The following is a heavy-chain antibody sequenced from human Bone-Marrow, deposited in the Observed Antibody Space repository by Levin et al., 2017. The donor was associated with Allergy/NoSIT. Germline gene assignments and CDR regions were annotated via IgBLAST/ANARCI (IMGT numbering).Heavy chain of an antibody. CDR2: IIPIFGTA. V-gene: IGHV1-69*01. Sequence: GGSLRLSCKASGGTFSSYAISWVRQAPGQGLEWMGGIIPIFGTANYAQKFQGRVTITADESTSTAYMELSSLRSEDTAVYYCARDGEGSAAGYYGMDGWGQGTTVTVSS. CDR1: GGTFSSYA. CDR3: ARDGEGSAAGYYGMDG. D-gene: IGHD6-13*01. J-gene: IGHJ6*02.